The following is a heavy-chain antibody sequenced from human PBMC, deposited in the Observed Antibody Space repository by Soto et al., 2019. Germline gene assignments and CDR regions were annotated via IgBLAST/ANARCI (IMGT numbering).Heavy chain of an antibody. CDR2: INSDGSTT. CDR1: GFTFSSCC. V-gene: IGHV3-74*01. CDR3: ARVGDGSGSYHFDN. D-gene: IGHD3-10*01. J-gene: IGHJ4*02. Sequence: EVQLVESGGGLVQPGGSLRLSCAASGFTFSSCCMHWVRQAPGKGLVWVSRINSDGSTTSYTDYVKGRFTISRDNAKNTMYMQMNSLRAEATAVYYCARVGDGSGSYHFDNWGQGTLVTVSS.